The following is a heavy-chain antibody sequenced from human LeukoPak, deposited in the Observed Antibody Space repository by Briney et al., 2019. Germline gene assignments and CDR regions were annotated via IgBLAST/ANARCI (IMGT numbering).Heavy chain of an antibody. CDR1: GDPLTNTY. J-gene: IGHJ4*02. CDR2: IDCDGSDN. Sequence: GESLKFSCKGSGDPLTNTYIAWVRPMPGKGLEWMWIIDCDGSDNRYSPSFHGKVTISVDPSISTAYWQWTSLKTSDTAMYYCARFLHGNSLDYWGQGSLVTVSS. D-gene: IGHD4-23*01. V-gene: IGHV5-51*01. CDR3: ARFLHGNSLDY.